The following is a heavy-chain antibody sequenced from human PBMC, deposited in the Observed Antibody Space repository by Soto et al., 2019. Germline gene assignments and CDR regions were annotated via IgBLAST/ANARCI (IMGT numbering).Heavy chain of an antibody. Sequence: SETLSLTCTVSGGSISDGYYWSWIRQHPGKGLEWIGSISDSGSTSYNPSLKSRLTISVDTSKNQFSLSLRSVTAADTAVYYCARRDRSGFSYWLDTWGQGTLVTVSS. D-gene: IGHD3-22*01. V-gene: IGHV4-31*03. J-gene: IGHJ5*02. CDR1: GGSISDGYY. CDR3: ARRDRSGFSYWLDT. CDR2: ISDSGST.